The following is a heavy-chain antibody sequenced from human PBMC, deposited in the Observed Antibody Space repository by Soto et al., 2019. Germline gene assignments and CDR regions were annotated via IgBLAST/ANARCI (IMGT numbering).Heavy chain of an antibody. V-gene: IGHV1-69*13. CDR1: GGTFSSYA. J-gene: IGHJ4*02. D-gene: IGHD3-22*01. CDR3: ASGGPDSSGYWDHFDY. CDR2: IIPIFGTA. Sequence: SVKVSCKASGGTFSSYAISWVRQAPGQGLEWMGGIIPIFGTANYAQKFQGRVTITADESTSTAYMELSSLRSEDTAVYYCASGGPDSSGYWDHFDYWGQGTLVTVSS.